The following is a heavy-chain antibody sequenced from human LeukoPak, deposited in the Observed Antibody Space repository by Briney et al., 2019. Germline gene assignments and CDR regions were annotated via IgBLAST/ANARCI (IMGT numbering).Heavy chain of an antibody. CDR1: GFSFSNYA. Sequence: GGSLRLSCAAYGFSFSNYAMSWVRQAPGKGLEWVSAISGSGGSTYYADSVKGRFTISRDNSKNTLYVQMNSLRAEDTAVYYCAKASSYYYYGMDVWGQGTTVTVSS. V-gene: IGHV3-23*01. CDR3: AKASSYYYYGMDV. CDR2: ISGSGGST. J-gene: IGHJ6*02.